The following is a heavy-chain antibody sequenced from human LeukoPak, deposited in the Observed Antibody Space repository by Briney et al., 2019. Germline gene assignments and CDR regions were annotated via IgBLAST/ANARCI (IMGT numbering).Heavy chain of an antibody. J-gene: IGHJ5*02. D-gene: IGHD6-13*01. CDR1: GFIFSNYW. V-gene: IGHV3-7*03. CDR2: IKQDGSEK. CDR3: CREPPQQQLVGLGNWFDP. Sequence: GGSLRLSCATSGFIFSNYWMTWVRQAPEKGLEWVANIKQDGSEKYYVDSVKGRFTISRDNAKKSLYLQVNSLRVEDTALYYCCREPPQQQLVGLGNWFDPWGQGTLVTVSS.